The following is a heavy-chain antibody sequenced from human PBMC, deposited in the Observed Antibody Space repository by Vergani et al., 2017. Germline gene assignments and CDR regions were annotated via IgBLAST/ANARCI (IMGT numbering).Heavy chain of an antibody. J-gene: IGHJ4*02. CDR3: ARGLDSDWYESDF. D-gene: IGHD6-19*01. V-gene: IGHV3-23*01. CDR2: ISGSGGST. CDR1: GFTFSSYA. Sequence: EVQLLESGGGLVQPGGSLRLSCAASGFTFSSYAMSWVRQAPGKGLEWVSAISGSGGSTYYADSVKGRFTISRDNSKNTLYLQMNSLRAEDTAVYYCARGLDSDWYESDFWGQGTLVTVSS.